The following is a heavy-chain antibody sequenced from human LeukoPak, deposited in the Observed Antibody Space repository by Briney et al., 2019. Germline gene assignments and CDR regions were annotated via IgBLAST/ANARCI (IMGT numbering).Heavy chain of an antibody. D-gene: IGHD3-10*01. Sequence: PGGSLRLSCAASGFTFSDSSINWVRQAPGKGLEWVAFIRFDESNTYYADSVKGRFTISRDTSKNTLFLQMNSLRAEDTAVYYCAKDWGGSYYSDYWGQGTLVTVSS. J-gene: IGHJ4*02. CDR1: GFTFSDSS. CDR2: IRFDESNT. V-gene: IGHV3-30*02. CDR3: AKDWGGSYYSDY.